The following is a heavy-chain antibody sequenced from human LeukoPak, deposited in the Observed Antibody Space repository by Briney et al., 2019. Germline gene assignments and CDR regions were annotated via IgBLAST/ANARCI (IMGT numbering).Heavy chain of an antibody. V-gene: IGHV1-69*13. J-gene: IGHJ3*02. CDR3: ARGESYYGHDAFDI. CDR2: IIPIFGAA. Sequence: GASVKVSCKASGGTFSSYAISWVRQAPGQGLEWMGGIIPIFGAANYAQKSQGRVTITADESTSTAYMELSSLRSEDTAVYYCARGESYYGHDAFDIWGQGTMVTVSS. CDR1: GGTFSSYA. D-gene: IGHD1-26*01.